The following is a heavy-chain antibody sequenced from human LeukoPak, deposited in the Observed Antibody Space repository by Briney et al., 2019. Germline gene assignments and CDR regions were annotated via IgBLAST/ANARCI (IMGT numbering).Heavy chain of an antibody. Sequence: GATVKISCKVSGYTFTDYYMHWVQQAPGKGLEWMGLVDPEDGETIYAEKFQGRVTITADTSTDTAYMELSSLGSEDTAVYYCAGTLKQWLVGVYYFDYWGQGTLVTVSS. D-gene: IGHD6-19*01. V-gene: IGHV1-69-2*01. CDR2: VDPEDGET. J-gene: IGHJ4*02. CDR1: GYTFTDYY. CDR3: AGTLKQWLVGVYYFDY.